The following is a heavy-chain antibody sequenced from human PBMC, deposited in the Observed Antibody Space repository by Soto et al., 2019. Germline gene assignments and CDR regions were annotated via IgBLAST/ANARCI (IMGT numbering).Heavy chain of an antibody. CDR1: GFTFSGSA. Sequence: PGGSLRLSCAASGFTFSGSAMHWVRQASGKGLEWVGRIRSKANSYATAYAASVKGRFTISRDDSKNTAYLQMNSLKTEDTAVYYCTRWGNIVATIRGMDVWGQGTTVTVSS. CDR3: TRWGNIVATIRGMDV. J-gene: IGHJ6*02. CDR2: IRSKANSYAT. D-gene: IGHD5-12*01. V-gene: IGHV3-73*01.